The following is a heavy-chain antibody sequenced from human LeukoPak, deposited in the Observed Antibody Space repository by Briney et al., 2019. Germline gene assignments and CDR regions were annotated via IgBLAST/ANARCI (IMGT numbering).Heavy chain of an antibody. Sequence: SETLSLTCAVYGGSFSGYYWSWIRRPPGKGLEWIGEINHSGSTNYNPSLKSRVTISVDASKNQFSLKLSSVTAADTAVYYCARGRGPLRSRFDYWGQGTLVTVSS. CDR3: ARGRGPLRSRFDY. D-gene: IGHD3-3*01. J-gene: IGHJ4*02. CDR1: GGSFSGYY. V-gene: IGHV4-34*01. CDR2: INHSGST.